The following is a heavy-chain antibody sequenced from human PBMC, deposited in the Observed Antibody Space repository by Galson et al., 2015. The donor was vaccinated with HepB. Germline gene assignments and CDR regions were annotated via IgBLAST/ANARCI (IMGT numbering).Heavy chain of an antibody. Sequence: SLRLSCAASGFTFSSYGMHWVRQAPGKGLEWVAVISYDGSNKYYADSVKGRFTISRDNSKNTLYLQMNSLRAEDTAVYYCAEDWVMATIFDAFDIWGQGTMVTVSS. J-gene: IGHJ3*02. CDR1: GFTFSSYG. D-gene: IGHD5-24*01. V-gene: IGHV3-30*18. CDR2: ISYDGSNK. CDR3: AEDWVMATIFDAFDI.